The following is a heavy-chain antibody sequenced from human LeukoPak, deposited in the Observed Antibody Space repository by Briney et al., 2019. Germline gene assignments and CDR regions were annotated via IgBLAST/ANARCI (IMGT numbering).Heavy chain of an antibody. CDR1: GGSFSDYY. CDR2: INHSGNT. Sequence: SETLSLTCAVYGGSFSDYYWNWIRQPPGKGLEWIGEINHSGNTNYNPSLKSRVTISVDASKNQFSLKLRSATAADTAVYYCARGFLLVHQDIDSWGQGTLVTVSS. CDR3: ARGFLLVHQDIDS. V-gene: IGHV4-34*01. D-gene: IGHD2-2*01. J-gene: IGHJ4*02.